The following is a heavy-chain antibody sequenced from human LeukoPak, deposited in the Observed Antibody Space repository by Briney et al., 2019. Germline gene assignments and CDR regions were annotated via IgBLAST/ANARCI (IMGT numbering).Heavy chain of an antibody. D-gene: IGHD4-17*01. CDR1: GLTFRNAC. V-gene: IGHV3-15*01. Sequence: PGGSLRLSCAASGLTFRNACMSWVRQAPGKGLEWVARIKSKTDGGTVDYAPPVKGRFTISRDDSRNPLSLEMNFLKTEDTAVYYCTTDPGDYEIYWGQGTLVTVSS. CDR3: TTDPGDYEIY. CDR2: IKSKTDGGTV. J-gene: IGHJ4*02.